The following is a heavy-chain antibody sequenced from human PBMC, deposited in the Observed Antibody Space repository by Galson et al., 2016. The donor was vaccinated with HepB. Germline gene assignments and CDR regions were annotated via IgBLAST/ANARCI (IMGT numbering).Heavy chain of an antibody. CDR3: ARAPGYSGYGDYGIDV. CDR1: GYTFSGYF. J-gene: IGHJ6*02. V-gene: IGHV1-2*04. D-gene: IGHD5-12*01. CDR2: INPISGDT. Sequence: SVKVSCKASGYTFSGYFINWVRQAPGQGLEWMGLINPISGDTKYAQKFQGWVTMTRDTSISTAYMEVTRLKSDDTAVYYCARAPGYSGYGDYGIDVWGQGTAVIVS.